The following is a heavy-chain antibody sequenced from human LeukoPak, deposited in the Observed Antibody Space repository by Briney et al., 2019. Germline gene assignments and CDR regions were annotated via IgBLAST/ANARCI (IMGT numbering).Heavy chain of an antibody. Sequence: SQTLSLTCTVAGPSLNNYYWGWVRQPPGEGLEWIGHIYYSGSNKNNPSLKSRVTMTVDTSKNQFSLKLTSVTAADTAMYFCARFGSYFEYWGQGILVTVSS. V-gene: IGHV4-59*12. CDR3: ARFGSYFEY. D-gene: IGHD3-10*01. CDR2: IYYSGSN. J-gene: IGHJ4*02. CDR1: GPSLNNYY.